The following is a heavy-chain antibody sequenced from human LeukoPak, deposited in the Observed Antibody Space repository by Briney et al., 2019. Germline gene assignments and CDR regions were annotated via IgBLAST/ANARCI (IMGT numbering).Heavy chain of an antibody. CDR2: FDPEDGET. D-gene: IGHD5-18*01. Sequence: ASVKVSCKVSGYTLTELSMHWVRQAPGKGLEWMGGFDPEDGETIYAQKFQGRVTMTEDTSTDTAYVELSSLRPEDTAVYYCATARIQSPRYYYYYGMDVWGQGTTVTVSS. V-gene: IGHV1-24*01. CDR3: ATARIQSPRYYYYYGMDV. CDR1: GYTLTELS. J-gene: IGHJ6*02.